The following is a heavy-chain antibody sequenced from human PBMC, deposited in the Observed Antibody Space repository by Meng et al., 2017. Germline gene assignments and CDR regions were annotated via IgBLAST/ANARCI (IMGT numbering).Heavy chain of an antibody. Sequence: GGSLRLSCAASGFTFSSYAMGWVRQAPGKGLEWVSAISGSGGSTYYADSVKGRFTISRDNSKNTLYLQMNSLRAEDTAVYYCARGGYSSSWYNGDYWGQGTLVTVSS. CDR1: GFTFSSYA. D-gene: IGHD6-13*01. CDR3: ARGGYSSSWYNGDY. V-gene: IGHV3-23*01. J-gene: IGHJ4*02. CDR2: ISGSGGST.